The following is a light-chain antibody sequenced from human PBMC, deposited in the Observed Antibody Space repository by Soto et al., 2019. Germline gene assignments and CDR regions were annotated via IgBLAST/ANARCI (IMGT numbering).Light chain of an antibody. CDR2: DVN. CDR1: SSDFGDSTY. J-gene: IGLJ1*01. CDR3: TSYNRSGPIV. Sequence: QSALTQPASVSGSPGQSITVSCTGTSSDFGDSTYVSWYQQHPGKAPRLIIYDVNNRPSGVAARFSASRSGNTASLTISGLQAEDGADYYCTSYNRSGPIVFGTGTKVTVL. V-gene: IGLV2-14*01.